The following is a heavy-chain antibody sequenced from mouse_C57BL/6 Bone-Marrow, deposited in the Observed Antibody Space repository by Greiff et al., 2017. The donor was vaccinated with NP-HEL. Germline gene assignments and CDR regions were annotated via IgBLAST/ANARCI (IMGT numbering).Heavy chain of an antibody. D-gene: IGHD3-2*02. CDR2: INPSSGYT. V-gene: IGHV1-4*01. Sequence: QVQLQQSGAELARPGASVKMSCKASGYTFTSYTMHWVKQRPGQGLEWIGYINPSSGYTKYNQKFKDKATLTADKSSSTAYMQLSSLTSEDSAVYYCARRGGAAQALYYFDYWGQGTTLTVSS. CDR1: GYTFTSYT. J-gene: IGHJ2*01. CDR3: ARRGGAAQALYYFDY.